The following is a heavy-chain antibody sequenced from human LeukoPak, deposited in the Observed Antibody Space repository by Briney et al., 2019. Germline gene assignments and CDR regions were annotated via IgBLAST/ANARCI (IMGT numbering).Heavy chain of an antibody. D-gene: IGHD2-2*01. J-gene: IGHJ4*02. CDR3: ARDDCSSTSCSRFFDY. Sequence: GASVKVSCKAPGYTFTGYYMHWVRQAPGQGLEWMGWINPNSGGTNYAQKFQGRVTMTRDTSISTAYMELSRLRSDDTAVYYCARDDCSSTSCSRFFDYWGQGTLVTVSS. CDR2: INPNSGGT. CDR1: GYTFTGYY. V-gene: IGHV1-2*02.